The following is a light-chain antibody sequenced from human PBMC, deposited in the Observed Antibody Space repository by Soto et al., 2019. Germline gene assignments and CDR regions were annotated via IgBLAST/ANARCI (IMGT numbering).Light chain of an antibody. CDR3: QQSYTTPLT. CDR2: DAS. V-gene: IGKV1-5*01. CDR1: QSVNKW. Sequence: DIPMTQSPSTLSASVGDRVTITCRASQSVNKWLAWFQQKPGKVPKLLIFDASTLQSGVPSRFRGSGSGTDFTLTITSLQPKDFATYYCQQSYTTPLTFGGGTKVEVK. J-gene: IGKJ4*01.